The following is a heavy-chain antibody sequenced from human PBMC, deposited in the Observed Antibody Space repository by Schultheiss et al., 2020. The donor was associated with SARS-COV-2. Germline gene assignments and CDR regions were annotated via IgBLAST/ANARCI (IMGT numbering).Heavy chain of an antibody. CDR1: GYTFTSYG. D-gene: IGHD1-26*01. Sequence: ASVKVSCKASGYTFTSYGISWVRQAPGQGLEWMGRIIPILGIANYAQKLQGRVTMTTDTSTSTAYMELRSLRSDDTAVYYCARAVGATGYFDYWGQGTLVTVSS. V-gene: IGHV1-18*01. CDR3: ARAVGATGYFDY. CDR2: IIPILGIA. J-gene: IGHJ4*02.